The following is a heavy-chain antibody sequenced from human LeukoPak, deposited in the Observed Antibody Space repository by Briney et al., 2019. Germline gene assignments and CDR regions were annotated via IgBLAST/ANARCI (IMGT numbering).Heavy chain of an antibody. Sequence: SETLSLTCTVSGGSISSYYWSWIRQPPGKGLEWIGYIYTSGSTNYNPSLKSRVTISVDTSKNQFSLKPSSVTAADTAVYYCARLYAGGYFDYWGQGTLVTVSS. V-gene: IGHV4-4*09. D-gene: IGHD5/OR15-5a*01. CDR1: GGSISSYY. CDR2: IYTSGST. CDR3: ARLYAGGYFDY. J-gene: IGHJ4*02.